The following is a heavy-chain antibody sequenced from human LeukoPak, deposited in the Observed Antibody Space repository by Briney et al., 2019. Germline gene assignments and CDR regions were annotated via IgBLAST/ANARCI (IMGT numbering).Heavy chain of an antibody. CDR2: INPNNGGT. CDR3: AREVGSMDV. CDR1: GFSLTGYY. D-gene: IGHD7-27*01. V-gene: IGHV1-2*02. J-gene: IGHJ6*02. Sequence: ASVKVSCKASGFSLTGYYMHWVRQAPGQGLEWMGWINPNNGGTNYAQKFQGRVTMTTGTSISTAYMDLRRLSSDDTAVYYCAREVGSMDVWGQGTTVTVSS.